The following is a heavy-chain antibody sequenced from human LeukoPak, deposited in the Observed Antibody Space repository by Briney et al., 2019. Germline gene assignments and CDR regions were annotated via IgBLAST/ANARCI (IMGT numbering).Heavy chain of an antibody. V-gene: IGHV3-7*03. CDR2: IKPDGTTK. Sequence: GGSLRLSCAASGFPFSSYWMTWVRQAAGEGRGWVANIKPDGTTKFYVDSVEGRFTISRANPLNSLYLQMNTPRAEDTAIYYCARSIPYGTTWYGRSDYWGQGTLVTVSS. CDR1: GFPFSSYW. CDR3: ARSIPYGTTWYGRSDY. D-gene: IGHD6-13*01. J-gene: IGHJ4*02.